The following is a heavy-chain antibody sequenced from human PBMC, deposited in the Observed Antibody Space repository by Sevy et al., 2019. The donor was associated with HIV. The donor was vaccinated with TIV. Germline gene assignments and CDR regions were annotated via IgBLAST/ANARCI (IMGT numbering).Heavy chain of an antibody. Sequence: GGSLRLSCAVSGFTFNNAWMNWVRQAPGTGLQWVGLIKSNIDGETTDYAAPVKGRFTISIDDSKNTLYLQMNNLKIEDTAVYYCATAPGYYDSAPFDYWGPGTLVTVSS. D-gene: IGHD3-22*01. V-gene: IGHV3-15*01. J-gene: IGHJ4*02. CDR2: IKSNIDGETT. CDR3: ATAPGYYDSAPFDY. CDR1: GFTFNNAW.